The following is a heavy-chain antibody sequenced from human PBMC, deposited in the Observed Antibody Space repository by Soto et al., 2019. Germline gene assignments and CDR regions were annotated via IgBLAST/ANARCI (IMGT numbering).Heavy chain of an antibody. J-gene: IGHJ5*02. V-gene: IGHV4-39*01. CDR3: ARRYNWFDP. CDR1: GGSISSSSYY. CDR2: IYYSGST. Sequence: TSETLSLTCTVSGGSISSSSYYWGWIRQPPGKGLEWIGSIYYSGSTYYNPSLKSRVTISVDTSKNQLSLKLTSVTAADTAVYYCARRYNWFDPWGQGTLVTVSS.